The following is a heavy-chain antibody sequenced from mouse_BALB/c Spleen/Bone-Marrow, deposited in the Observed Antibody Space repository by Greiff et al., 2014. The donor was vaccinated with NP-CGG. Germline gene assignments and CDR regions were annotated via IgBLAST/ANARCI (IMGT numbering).Heavy chain of an antibody. D-gene: IGHD1-2*01. Sequence: VKLVESGPGLVAPSQSLSITCTVSGFSLTSYGVHWIRQPPGKGLEWLGVIWAGGKTNYNSALMSRLSISKDKSKSQVFLKMNSLQTDDTAMYYCARYYYGFLDYWGQGTTLTVSS. J-gene: IGHJ2*01. V-gene: IGHV2-9*02. CDR3: ARYYYGFLDY. CDR1: GFSLTSYG. CDR2: IWAGGKT.